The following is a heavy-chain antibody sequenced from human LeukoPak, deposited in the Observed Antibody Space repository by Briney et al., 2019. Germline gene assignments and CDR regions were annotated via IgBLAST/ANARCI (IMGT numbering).Heavy chain of an antibody. V-gene: IGHV3-30*18. Sequence: PGRSLRLSCAASGFTFSGYGMHWVRQAPGTGLEWVAVISYDGSHKYYADSVKGRFAISRDSSKNTLYLQMNSLRAEDTAVYYCAKDSCGGDCYSFDYWGQGTLVTVSS. CDR1: GFTFSGYG. CDR2: ISYDGSHK. J-gene: IGHJ4*02. D-gene: IGHD2-21*02. CDR3: AKDSCGGDCYSFDY.